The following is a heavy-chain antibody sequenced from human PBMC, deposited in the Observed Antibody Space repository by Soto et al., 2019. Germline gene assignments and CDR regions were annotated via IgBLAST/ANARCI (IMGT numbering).Heavy chain of an antibody. J-gene: IGHJ4*02. CDR1: GYTFTSYA. CDR3: ARVHAYYDSRSLDY. V-gene: IGHV1-3*01. Sequence: AKVSCKASGYTFTSYAMHWVRQAPGQSLEWMGWINAGNGNTKYSQKFQGRVTITRDTSASTAYMELSSLRSEDTAVYYCARVHAYYDSRSLDYWGQGTLVTAPQ. D-gene: IGHD3-22*01. CDR2: INAGNGNT.